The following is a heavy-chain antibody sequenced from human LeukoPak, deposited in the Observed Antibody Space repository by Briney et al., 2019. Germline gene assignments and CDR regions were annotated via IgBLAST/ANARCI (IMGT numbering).Heavy chain of an antibody. V-gene: IGHV3-23*01. D-gene: IGHD5-18*01. J-gene: IGHJ6*02. Sequence: GGSLRLSCAASGFTFSSYAMSWVRQAPGKGLEGVSAISGRGGSTYYADSVTGRFTISRDNSKNTLYLQMNSLRAEDTAVYYCAAPLDTAMDAPPAGMDVWGQGTTVTVSS. CDR1: GFTFSSYA. CDR2: ISGRGGST. CDR3: AAPLDTAMDAPPAGMDV.